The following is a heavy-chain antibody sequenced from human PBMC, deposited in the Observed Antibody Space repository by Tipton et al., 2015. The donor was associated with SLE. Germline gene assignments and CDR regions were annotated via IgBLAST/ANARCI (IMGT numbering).Heavy chain of an antibody. CDR2: VYYSGYT. CDR1: GGAINKNY. J-gene: IGHJ5*01. Sequence: TLSLTCTVSGGAINKNYWSWIRKSPGKGLEWIGYVYYSGYTNYNPSLKSRVTISVDTSNDQFSLKLSSVTAADTAVYFCAQERAGTTTTRKVYFDPWGQGTLVTVS. V-gene: IGHV4-59*01. CDR3: AQERAGTTTTRKVYFDP. D-gene: IGHD1-7*01.